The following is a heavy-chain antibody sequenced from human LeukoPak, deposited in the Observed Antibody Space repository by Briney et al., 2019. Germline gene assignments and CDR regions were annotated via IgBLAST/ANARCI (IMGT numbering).Heavy chain of an antibody. J-gene: IGHJ4*02. CDR3: ARRIATVISSFDY. D-gene: IGHD2-21*02. CDR1: GGSITTTNF. Sequence: SGTLSLTCGVSGGSITTTNFWSWVRQPPGKGLEWIGSIYDSASTYYNPSLKSRVTISVDTSKNQFSLKLSSVTAADTAVYYCARRIATVISSFDYWGQGTLVTVSS. V-gene: IGHV4-39*01. CDR2: IYDSAST.